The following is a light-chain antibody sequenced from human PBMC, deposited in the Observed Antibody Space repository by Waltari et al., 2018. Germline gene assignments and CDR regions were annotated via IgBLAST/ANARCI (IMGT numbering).Light chain of an antibody. Sequence: DIQMTQSPSPLSASVGDRVTIPCRGSQSISSYLNWYQQKPGKSPKLLIYAASSLQSGVPSRFSGSGSGTDFTLTISSLQPEDFATYYCQQSYSTPPLTFGGGTKVEIK. CDR3: QQSYSTPPLT. CDR1: QSISSY. J-gene: IGKJ4*01. CDR2: AAS. V-gene: IGKV1-39*01.